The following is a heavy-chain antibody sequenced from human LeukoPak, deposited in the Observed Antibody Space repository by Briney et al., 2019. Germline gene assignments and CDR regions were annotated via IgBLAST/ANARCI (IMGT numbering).Heavy chain of an antibody. CDR1: GFTFSSYW. J-gene: IGHJ4*02. CDR3: ARALYYDILTGFYFY. CDR2: IKQDGSEK. V-gene: IGHV3-7*03. D-gene: IGHD3-9*01. Sequence: GGSLRLSCAASGFTFSSYWVSWVRQAPGKGLEWVANIKQDGSEKYYVDSVKGRFTISRDNAKNSLYLQMNSLRAEDTAVYYCARALYYDILTGFYFYWGQGTLVTVSS.